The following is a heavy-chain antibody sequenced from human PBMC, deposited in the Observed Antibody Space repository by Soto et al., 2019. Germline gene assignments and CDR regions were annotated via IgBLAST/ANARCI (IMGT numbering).Heavy chain of an antibody. V-gene: IGHV3-23*01. CDR1: GFTFDTYA. CDR2: VSGSGRST. D-gene: IGHD3-22*01. Sequence: EVQLLESGGGLVQPGGSLRLSCAASGFTFDTYAMSWVRQAPGKGLEWVSAVSGSGRSTYYADSVKGRFTISRDNSKNTLYLQMSFLRAEDTAVYYCATFYDSSGYEEINYYYYGMDVWGQGTTVTVSS. CDR3: ATFYDSSGYEEINYYYYGMDV. J-gene: IGHJ6*02.